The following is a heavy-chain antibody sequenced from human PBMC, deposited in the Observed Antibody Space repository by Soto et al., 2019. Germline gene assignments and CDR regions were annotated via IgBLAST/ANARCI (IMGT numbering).Heavy chain of an antibody. Sequence: GGSLRLSCAASGFTFSSYGMHWVRQAPGKGLEWVAVIWYDGSNKYYADSVKGRFTISRDNSKNTLYLQMNSLRAEDTAVYYCAREGGIVGATAADYWGQGTLVTVS. V-gene: IGHV3-33*01. J-gene: IGHJ4*02. CDR2: IWYDGSNK. CDR3: AREGGIVGATAADY. D-gene: IGHD1-26*01. CDR1: GFTFSSYG.